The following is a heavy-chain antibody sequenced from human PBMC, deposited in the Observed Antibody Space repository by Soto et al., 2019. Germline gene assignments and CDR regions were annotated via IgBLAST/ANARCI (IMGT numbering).Heavy chain of an antibody. CDR1: GGSISSGGYY. V-gene: IGHV4-31*03. Sequence: QVQLQESGPGLVKPSQTLSLTCTVSGGSISSGGYYWSWIRQHPGKGLEWIGYIYYCGSTYYNPSLQSRVTISVDTSKTQSSPKLSSLTVADTAVDYCARDLNLSYYFDYWGQGTLVTVSS. CDR3: ARDLNLSYYFDY. CDR2: IYYCGST. J-gene: IGHJ4*02.